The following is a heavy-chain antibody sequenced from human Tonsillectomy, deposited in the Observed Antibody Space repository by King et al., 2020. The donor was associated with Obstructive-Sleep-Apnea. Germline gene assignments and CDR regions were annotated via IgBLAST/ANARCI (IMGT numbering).Heavy chain of an antibody. J-gene: IGHJ4*02. D-gene: IGHD6-13*01. V-gene: IGHV4-39*01. CDR3: VRRRWQQLVPFDY. CDR1: GGSINNNSFY. CDR2: IYYSGPT. Sequence: QVQLQESGPGLVKPSETLPLTCSVSGGSINNNSFYWGWFRQSPGKGLEWIGSIYYSGPTYHNPSLKGRVTISVDTSTNQFSLKLRSVTAADTALYYCVRRRWQQLVPFDYWGQGTLVTVSS.